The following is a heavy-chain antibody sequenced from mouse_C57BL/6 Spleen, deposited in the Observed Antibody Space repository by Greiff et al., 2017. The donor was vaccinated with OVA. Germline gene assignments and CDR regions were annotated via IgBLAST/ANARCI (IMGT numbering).Heavy chain of an antibody. CDR1: GFTFSSYA. CDR3: AREGRGRGYFDV. V-gene: IGHV5-4*01. D-gene: IGHD3-3*01. CDR2: ISDGGSYT. J-gene: IGHJ1*03. Sequence: EVMLVESGGGLVKPGGSLKLSCAASGFTFSSYAMSWVRQTPEKRLEWVATISDGGSYTYYPDNVKGRFTISRDNAKNNLYLQMSHLKSEDTAMYYCAREGRGRGYFDVWGTGTTVTVSS.